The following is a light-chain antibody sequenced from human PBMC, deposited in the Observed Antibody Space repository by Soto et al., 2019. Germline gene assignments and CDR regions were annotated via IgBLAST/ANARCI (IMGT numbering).Light chain of an antibody. CDR3: QQYNNWPPST. J-gene: IGKJ2*01. Sequence: EIVMTQSPATLSVSPGERATLSCRASQSVSSNLAWYQQKPGQAPRLLIYGASTRATGIPGRFSGSGSGTESTLTISSLQSEDFAVYYCQQYNNWPPSTFGQGTKLEIK. CDR1: QSVSSN. CDR2: GAS. V-gene: IGKV3-15*01.